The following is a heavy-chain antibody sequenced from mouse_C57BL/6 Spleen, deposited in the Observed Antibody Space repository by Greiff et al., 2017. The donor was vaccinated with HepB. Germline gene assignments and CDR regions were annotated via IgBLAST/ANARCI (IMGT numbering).Heavy chain of an antibody. CDR1: GFTFSDYY. J-gene: IGHJ4*01. V-gene: IGHV5-16*01. CDR3: ASLGAQATAMDY. Sequence: EVMLVESEGGLVQPGSSMKLSCTASGFTFSDYYMAWVRQVPEKGLEWVANINYDGSSTYYLDSLKSRFIISRDNAKNILYLRMSSLKSEDTATYYSASLGAQATAMDYWGQGTSVTVSS. CDR2: INYDGSST. D-gene: IGHD3-2*02.